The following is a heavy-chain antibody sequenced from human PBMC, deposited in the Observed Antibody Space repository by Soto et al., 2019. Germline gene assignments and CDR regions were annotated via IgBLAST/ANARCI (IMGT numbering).Heavy chain of an antibody. V-gene: IGHV1-2*02. CDR1: GYTFTGYY. CDR2: INPNSGGT. D-gene: IGHD3-10*01. CDR3: ASTGNYGSGTSFRVDY. Sequence: ASVKVSCKASGYTFTGYYVHWVRQAPGQGLEWMGWINPNSGGTIYPQKFQGRVTMTRDTSISTAYMELRSLRFDDTAVYYCASTGNYGSGTSFRVDYWGPGTLVTVSS. J-gene: IGHJ4*02.